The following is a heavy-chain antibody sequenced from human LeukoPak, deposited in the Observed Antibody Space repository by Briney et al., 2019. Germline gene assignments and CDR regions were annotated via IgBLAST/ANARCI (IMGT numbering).Heavy chain of an antibody. J-gene: IGHJ3*02. D-gene: IGHD1-26*01. V-gene: IGHV3-21*01. Sequence: GGSLRLSCAASGFTFSSYSMNWVRQTPGKGLEWVSSIGSSSSHIYYADSVKGRFTISRDNAKNSLYLQMNSLRAEDPAVYYCGRVGSGGTREDTLDIWGQGTMVTVSS. CDR2: IGSSSSHI. CDR3: GRVGSGGTREDTLDI. CDR1: GFTFSSYS.